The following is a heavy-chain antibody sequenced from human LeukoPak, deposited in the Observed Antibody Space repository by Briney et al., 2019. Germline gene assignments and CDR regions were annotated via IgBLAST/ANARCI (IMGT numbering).Heavy chain of an antibody. CDR2: INPNSGGT. Sequence: RASVKVSCKASGYTFTGYFMHWVRQAPGQGLEWMGWINPNSGGTNYAQKFQGRVTMTTDTSTSTAYMELRSLRSDDTAVYYCAREVFRAFDIWGQGTMVTVSS. V-gene: IGHV1-2*02. CDR1: GYTFTGYF. J-gene: IGHJ3*02. CDR3: AREVFRAFDI.